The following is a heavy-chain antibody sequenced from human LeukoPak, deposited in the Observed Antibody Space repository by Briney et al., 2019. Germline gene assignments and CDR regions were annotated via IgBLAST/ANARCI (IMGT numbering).Heavy chain of an antibody. V-gene: IGHV3-21*01. CDR3: ARPQDGQWLVLGGY. J-gene: IGHJ4*02. CDR1: GFTFSSYS. Sequence: GGSLRLSCAASGFTFSSYSMNWVRQAPGKGLEWVSSISSSSSYIYYADSVKGRFTISRDNAKNSPYLQMNSLRVEDTAVYYCARPQDGQWLVLGGYWGQGTLVTVSS. CDR2: ISSSSSYI. D-gene: IGHD6-19*01.